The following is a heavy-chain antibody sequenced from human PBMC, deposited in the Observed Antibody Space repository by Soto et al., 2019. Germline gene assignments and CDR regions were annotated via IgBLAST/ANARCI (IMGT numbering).Heavy chain of an antibody. J-gene: IGHJ4*02. Sequence: QVQLVESGGGVVQPGRSLRLSCAASGFTFSSYPMHWVRQAPGKGLEWVAVISYNGSNKYYADSVKGRFTISRDNSKNPLYLQMNSLRGEDTAVYHCAREGPDSGSYYDYWGQGTLVTVSS. V-gene: IGHV3-30-3*01. CDR2: ISYNGSNK. CDR1: GFTFSSYP. CDR3: AREGPDSGSYYDY. D-gene: IGHD1-26*01.